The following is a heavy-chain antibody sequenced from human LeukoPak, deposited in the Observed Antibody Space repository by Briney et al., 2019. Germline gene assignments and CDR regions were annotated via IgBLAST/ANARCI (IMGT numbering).Heavy chain of an antibody. J-gene: IGHJ5*02. CDR1: GFTFSSYA. Sequence: GSLRLSCAASGFTFSSYAMHWVRQSPGKGLEWIGEIYHRGYTNYNPSLKTRVTIPVDMSKNHFSLELTSVTAADTALYYCARNRGGDYGDYRSDWFDPWGQGTLVTVSS. CDR2: IYHRGYT. D-gene: IGHD4-17*01. CDR3: ARNRGGDYGDYRSDWFDP. V-gene: IGHV4-4*02.